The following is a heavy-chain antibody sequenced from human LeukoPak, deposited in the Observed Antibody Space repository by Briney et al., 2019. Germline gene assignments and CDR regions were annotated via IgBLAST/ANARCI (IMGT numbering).Heavy chain of an antibody. D-gene: IGHD3-3*01. Sequence: GRSLRLSCAASGFTFDDYAMHWVRQAPGKGLEWVSGISWNSGSIGYADSVKGRFTISRDNAKSSLYLQMNSLRAEDTALYYCAKDNIRRFLEWLFDSWGQGTLVTVSS. CDR3: AKDNIRRFLEWLFDS. J-gene: IGHJ4*02. CDR2: ISWNSGSI. V-gene: IGHV3-9*01. CDR1: GFTFDDYA.